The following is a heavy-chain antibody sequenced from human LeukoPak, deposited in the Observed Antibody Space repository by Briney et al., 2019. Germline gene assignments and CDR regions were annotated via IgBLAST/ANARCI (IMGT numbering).Heavy chain of an antibody. V-gene: IGHV1-46*01. CDR1: GYTFTSYY. D-gene: IGHD3-22*01. J-gene: IGHJ4*02. CDR3: ARVRTYYYDSSGYYFDY. Sequence: ASVKVSCKASGYTFTSYYMHWVRQAPGQGLEWMGIINPSGGSTSYAQKFQGRVTMTRDTSISTAYMELSRLRSDDTAVYYCARVRTYYYDSSGYYFDYWGQGTLVTVSS. CDR2: INPSGGST.